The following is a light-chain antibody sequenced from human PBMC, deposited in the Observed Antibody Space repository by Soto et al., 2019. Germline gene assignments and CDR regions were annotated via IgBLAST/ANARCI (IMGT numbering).Light chain of an antibody. CDR1: QSVSSY. CDR3: QQRSSWPRT. J-gene: IGKJ2*01. CDR2: DAS. Sequence: EIVLTQSPATLSLSPGERATLSCRASQSVSSYLAWYQQKPGQTPRLLIYDASNRATGIPARFSGSGSGTDFTLTISSLEPDDFAVYYCQQRSSWPRTFGQGTNLEIK. V-gene: IGKV3-11*01.